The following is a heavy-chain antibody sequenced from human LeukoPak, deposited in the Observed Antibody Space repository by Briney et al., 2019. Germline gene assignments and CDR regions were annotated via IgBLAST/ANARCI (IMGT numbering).Heavy chain of an antibody. CDR2: VYYTGST. V-gene: IGHV4-59*01. J-gene: IGHJ4*02. CDR3: ASNTGTVFDY. CDR1: GDFITAYY. D-gene: IGHD7-27*01. Sequence: SETLSLTCTVSGDFITAYYWSWIPQPPGKGLEWIGYVYYTGSTQYNPSLRSRATISFDLSKHQFSLNLTSVTAADTAVYHCASNTGTVFDYWGQGALVTVSS.